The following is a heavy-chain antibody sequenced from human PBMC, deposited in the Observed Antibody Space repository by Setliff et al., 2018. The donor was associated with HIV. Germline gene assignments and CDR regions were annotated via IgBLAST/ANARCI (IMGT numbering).Heavy chain of an antibody. CDR1: GDSFNNYY. J-gene: IGHJ5*02. D-gene: IGHD6-19*01. Sequence: LTCTVSGDSFNNYYCSWIRQLPGKGLEWIAYMSYSGGANYNPSLKSRVTISVDTSKGQFSLRLSSVTAADTAVYYCARLPRIALSGTFGWFDPWGQGTLVTVSS. CDR2: MSYSGGA. V-gene: IGHV4-59*08. CDR3: ARLPRIALSGTFGWFDP.